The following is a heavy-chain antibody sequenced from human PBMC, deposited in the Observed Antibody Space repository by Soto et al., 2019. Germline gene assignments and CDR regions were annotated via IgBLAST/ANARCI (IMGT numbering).Heavy chain of an antibody. CDR2: IYYSGST. Sequence: SETLSLTCTVSGGSISSGDYYWSWIRQPPGKGLEWIGYIYYSGSTYYNPSLKSRVSISIDTSKNQFSLKLTSVTAADTAVYYCARDGLDFWSGYRSFDFWGQGTLVT. D-gene: IGHD3-3*01. J-gene: IGHJ4*02. CDR3: ARDGLDFWSGYRSFDF. CDR1: GGSISSGDYY. V-gene: IGHV4-30-4*01.